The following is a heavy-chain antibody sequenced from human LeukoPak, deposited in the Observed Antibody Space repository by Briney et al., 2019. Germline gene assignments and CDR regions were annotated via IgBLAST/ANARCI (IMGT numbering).Heavy chain of an antibody. J-gene: IGHJ4*02. CDR2: TNSGGTST. CDR3: TKQSYAGSLGK. D-gene: IGHD2-8*01. Sequence: GGSLRLSCATSGFPFSDFSMTWVRQAPGKGLEWISTTNSGGTSTYYAESVKGRFTISRDNSKNTMYLQMSSLRFEDTAVYYCTKQSYAGSLGKGGPGTLVSVSS. CDR1: GFPFSDFS. V-gene: IGHV3-23*01.